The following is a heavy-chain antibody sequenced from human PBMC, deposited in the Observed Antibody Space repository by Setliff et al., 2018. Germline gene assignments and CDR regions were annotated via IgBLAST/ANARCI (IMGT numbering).Heavy chain of an antibody. CDR2: ISGYNSNT. Sequence: ASVKVSCKASGFTFKTYSFSWIRQAPGQGLEWVGWISGYNSNTIYAQNFQGRVTMTTDASTNTAYMELRSLGSDGTAVYYCATFRGYTYGYDYWGQGTLVTV. V-gene: IGHV1-18*01. CDR1: GFTFKTYS. CDR3: ATFRGYTYGYDY. J-gene: IGHJ4*02. D-gene: IGHD5-18*01.